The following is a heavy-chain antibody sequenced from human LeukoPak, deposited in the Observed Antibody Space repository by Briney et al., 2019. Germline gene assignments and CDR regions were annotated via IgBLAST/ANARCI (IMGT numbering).Heavy chain of an antibody. CDR2: ISYDGSNK. D-gene: IGHD3-16*01. CDR1: KFTFSSYG. V-gene: IGHV3-30*18. J-gene: IGHJ6*03. Sequence: PGGSLRLSCAASKFTFSSYGMHWVRQAPGKGLEWVAVISYDGSNKYYADSVRGRFTISRDNAKNSLYLQMNSLRAEDTAVYYCAKRGYDYVWGTSLHPYYMDVWGKGTTVTVSS. CDR3: AKRGYDYVWGTSLHPYYMDV.